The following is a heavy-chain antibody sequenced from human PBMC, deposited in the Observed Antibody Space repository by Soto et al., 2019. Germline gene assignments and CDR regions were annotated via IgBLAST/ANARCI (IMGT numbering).Heavy chain of an antibody. CDR3: ARDIAVAGNRYYFDY. J-gene: IGHJ4*02. CDR1: GYTFTGYY. CDR2: INPNSGGT. D-gene: IGHD6-19*01. V-gene: IGHV1-2*04. Sequence: ASVKVSCKASGYTFTGYYMHWVRQAPGQGLEWMGWINPNSGGTNYAQKFQGWVTMTRDTSISTAYMELSRLRSDDTAVYYCARDIAVAGNRYYFDYWGQGTLVTVSS.